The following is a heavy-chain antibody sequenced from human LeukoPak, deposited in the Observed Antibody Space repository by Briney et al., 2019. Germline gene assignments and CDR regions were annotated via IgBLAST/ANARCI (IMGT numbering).Heavy chain of an antibody. Sequence: SVKVSCKASGCTFSSYGISWVRQAPGQGLEWMGRINPIFGTANCAQKFQGRVTITTNESTTTAYMELSSLSSEDTAVYYCARAAVTPTTYYFDYWGQGTLVTVSS. CDR2: INPIFGTA. CDR3: ARAAVTPTTYYFDY. D-gene: IGHD1-14*01. V-gene: IGHV1-69*05. CDR1: GCTFSSYG. J-gene: IGHJ4*02.